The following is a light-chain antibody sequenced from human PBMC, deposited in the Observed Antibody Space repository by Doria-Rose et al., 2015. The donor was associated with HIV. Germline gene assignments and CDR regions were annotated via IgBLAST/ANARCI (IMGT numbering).Light chain of an antibody. CDR3: HQYGTSWT. Sequence: EIVMTQSPGTLSLSPGERATLSCRASQSFSSTFLAWYQQKPGQAPSLLIYDGSTRATGIPDRSSASGSVTDFTLTINRLEHEDFALYYCHQYGTSWTFGQGTKVEI. CDR2: DGS. CDR1: QSFSSTF. V-gene: IGKV3-20*01. J-gene: IGKJ1*01.